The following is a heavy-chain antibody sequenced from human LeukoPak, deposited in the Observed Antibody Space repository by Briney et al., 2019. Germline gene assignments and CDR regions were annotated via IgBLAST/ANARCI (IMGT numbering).Heavy chain of an antibody. V-gene: IGHV4-59*08. CDR2: ISDIGSI. Sequence: SETLSLTCTVSGGSMSPYHWGWIRQPPGKGLEWIAYISDIGSINYNPSLKSRVTISLDTSKNQFSLKLSSVTAADTAVYYCAGHHPRNTVDFWGQGTLVTVSS. CDR1: GGSMSPYH. J-gene: IGHJ4*02. D-gene: IGHD2/OR15-2a*01. CDR3: AGHHPRNTVDF.